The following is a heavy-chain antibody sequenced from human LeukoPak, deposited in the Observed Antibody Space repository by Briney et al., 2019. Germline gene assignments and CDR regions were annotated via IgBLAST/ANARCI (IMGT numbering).Heavy chain of an antibody. CDR2: ISNDGSKK. CDR3: AKDRYSYAFEYSDS. Sequence: GGSLRLSCAASGSTFSSYGMHWVRQAPGKGLDWVAVISNDGSKKYYADSVKGRFTISRDNSKNTLSLQVSSLRTEDTAVYYCAKDRYSYAFEYSDSWGQGTLVTVSS. V-gene: IGHV3-30*18. J-gene: IGHJ4*02. D-gene: IGHD5-18*01. CDR1: GSTFSSYG.